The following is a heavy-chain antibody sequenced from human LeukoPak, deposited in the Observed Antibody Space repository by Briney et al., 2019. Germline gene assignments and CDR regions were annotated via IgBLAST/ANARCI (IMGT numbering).Heavy chain of an antibody. D-gene: IGHD3-10*01. V-gene: IGHV3-23*01. Sequence: PGGSLRLSCAASGFTFSSYAMSWVRQAPGKGLEWVSAISGSGGSTYYADSVKGRFTISRDNSKNTLCLQMNSLRAEDTAVYYCAKVTMVRGVIMKFDPWGQGTLVTVSS. CDR2: ISGSGGST. CDR3: AKVTMVRGVIMKFDP. CDR1: GFTFSSYA. J-gene: IGHJ5*02.